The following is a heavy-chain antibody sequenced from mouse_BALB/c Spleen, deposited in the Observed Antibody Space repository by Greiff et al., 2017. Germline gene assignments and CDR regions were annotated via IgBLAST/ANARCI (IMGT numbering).Heavy chain of an antibody. CDR1: GYTFTDYE. D-gene: IGHD2-5*01. CDR3: TRYRHSKAIDY. Sequence: QVQLKESGAELVRPGASVTLSCKASGYTFTDYEMHWVKQTPVHGLEWIGAIDPETGGTAYNQKFKGKATLTADKSSSTAYMELRSLTSEDSAVYYCTRYRHSKAIDYWGQGTSVTVSS. CDR2: IDPETGGT. V-gene: IGHV1-15*01. J-gene: IGHJ4*01.